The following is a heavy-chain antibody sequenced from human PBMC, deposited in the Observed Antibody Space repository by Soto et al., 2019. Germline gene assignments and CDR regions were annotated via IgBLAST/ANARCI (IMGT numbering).Heavy chain of an antibody. D-gene: IGHD3-16*01. Sequence: QVQLVQSGAEVKKPGSSMKISCKASGGLFSSYAISWVRQAPGQGLEWMGGIIPVFGTTNYAQKFQDRVTITADESTNTAYMDLSSLRSEDTAIYYCAMGGSPYVWFNEFWGQGTLVTDSS. CDR1: GGLFSSYA. J-gene: IGHJ4*02. CDR3: AMGGSPYVWFNEF. V-gene: IGHV1-69*01. CDR2: IIPVFGTT.